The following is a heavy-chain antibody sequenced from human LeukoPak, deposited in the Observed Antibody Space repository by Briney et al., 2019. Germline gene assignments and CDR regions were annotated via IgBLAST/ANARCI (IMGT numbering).Heavy chain of an antibody. D-gene: IGHD6-13*01. CDR1: GFTFDDYA. J-gene: IGHJ4*02. CDR3: AKALIAAAGTRSGFDY. CDR2: ISWNSGSI. V-gene: IGHV3-9*01. Sequence: GGSLRLSCAASGFTFDDYAMHWVRQAPGKGLEWVSCISWNSGSIGYADSVKGRFTISRDNAKNSLYLQMNSLRAEDTALYYCAKALIAAAGTRSGFDYWGQGTLVTVSS.